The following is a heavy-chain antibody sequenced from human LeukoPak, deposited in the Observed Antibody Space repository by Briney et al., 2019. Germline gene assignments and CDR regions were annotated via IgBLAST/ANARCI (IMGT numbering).Heavy chain of an antibody. CDR3: ARKPKGSIAAFDY. J-gene: IGHJ4*02. Sequence: GGSLKTSFKGSGYSFTSYWIGWVRRMPGKGLEWMGIIYPGDCDTRYSPSFQGRGTISASKSINTAYLKWSSLKASDTAMYYCARKPKGSIAAFDYWGQGTLVTVSS. D-gene: IGHD6-6*01. CDR1: GYSFTSYW. CDR2: IYPGDCDT. V-gene: IGHV5-51*01.